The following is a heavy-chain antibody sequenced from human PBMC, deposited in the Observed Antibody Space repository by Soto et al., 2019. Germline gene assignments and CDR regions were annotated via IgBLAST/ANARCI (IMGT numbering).Heavy chain of an antibody. V-gene: IGHV1-8*01. CDR1: GYTFTSYD. Sequence: ASVKVSCKASGYTFTSYDINWVRQATGQGLEWMGWMNPNSGNTGYAQKFQGRVTMTRNTSISTAYMELSSLRSEDTAVYYCARGKMMGSGGYYTVYYYYGMDVWGQGTTVTVSS. D-gene: IGHD3-10*01. CDR2: MNPNSGNT. CDR3: ARGKMMGSGGYYTVYYYYGMDV. J-gene: IGHJ6*02.